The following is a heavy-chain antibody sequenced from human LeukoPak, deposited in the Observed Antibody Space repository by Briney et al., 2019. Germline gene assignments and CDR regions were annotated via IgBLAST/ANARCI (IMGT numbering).Heavy chain of an antibody. V-gene: IGHV1-69*05. CDR2: IIPIFGTA. Sequence: SVTVSCKASGATFSSYAISWVRQAPGQGLEWMGGIIPIFGTANYAQKFQGRVTITTDESTSTAYMELSSLRSEDTAVYYCARGQQGGPYYYMDVWGKGTTVTVSS. CDR3: ARGQQGGPYYYMDV. J-gene: IGHJ6*03. D-gene: IGHD6-13*01. CDR1: GATFSSYA.